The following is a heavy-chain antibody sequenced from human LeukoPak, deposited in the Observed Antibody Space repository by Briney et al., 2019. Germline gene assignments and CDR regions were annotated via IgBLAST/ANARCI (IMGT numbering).Heavy chain of an antibody. Sequence: PSETLSLTCAVYGGSFSGYYWSWIRQPPGKGLEWIGEINHSGSTNYNPSLKSRVTISVDTSKNQFSLKLSSVTAADTAVYYCARPYGSGSYYRVEHWGQGTLVTVSS. J-gene: IGHJ4*02. D-gene: IGHD3-10*01. CDR1: GGSFSGYY. V-gene: IGHV4-34*01. CDR3: ARPYGSGSYYRVEH. CDR2: INHSGST.